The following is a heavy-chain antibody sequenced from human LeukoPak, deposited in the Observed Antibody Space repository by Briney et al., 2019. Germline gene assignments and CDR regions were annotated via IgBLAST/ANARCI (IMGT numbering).Heavy chain of an antibody. CDR1: GYSISSGYY. Sequence: SHTLSLTCALSGYSISSGYYWGWTRPPPAKGREWIGSIYHSGSTYSNPSLNRRVTISVDSTKNQFSSKLSSVTSAHTAVSYCARVLCDFWSGPDGHWFDCGGEGILVAVSA. J-gene: IGHJ5*01. CDR2: IYHSGST. CDR3: ARVLCDFWSGPDGHWFDC. V-gene: IGHV4-38-2*01. D-gene: IGHD3-3*01.